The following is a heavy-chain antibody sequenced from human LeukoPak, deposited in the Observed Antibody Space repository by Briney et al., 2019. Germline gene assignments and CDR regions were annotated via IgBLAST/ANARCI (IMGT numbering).Heavy chain of an antibody. Sequence: ASVKASCKASGYNFSGHYMHWVRQAPGQGLEWMGWIKPSDGDTNYAQRFEGRVTMTRDTSMSTAYMELSSLRSDDTAVYYCASPPLSSAMYYAHWGQGTLVTVSS. CDR2: IKPSDGDT. CDR1: GYNFSGHY. D-gene: IGHD1-26*01. CDR3: ASPPLSSAMYYAH. V-gene: IGHV1-2*02. J-gene: IGHJ4*02.